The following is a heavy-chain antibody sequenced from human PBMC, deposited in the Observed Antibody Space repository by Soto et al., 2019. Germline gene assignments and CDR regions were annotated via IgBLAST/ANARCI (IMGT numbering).Heavy chain of an antibody. CDR2: ISYDGSNK. CDR1: GFTFSSYA. V-gene: IGHV3-30-3*01. J-gene: IGHJ6*02. CDR3: ARDRSESYYYYYYGMDV. Sequence: QVQLVESGGGVVQPGRSLRLSCAASGFTFSSYAMHWVRQAPGKGLEWVAVISYDGSNKYYADSVKGRFTISRDNSKNTLYLQMNILRAEDTAVYYCARDRSESYYYYYYGMDVWGQGTTVTVSS.